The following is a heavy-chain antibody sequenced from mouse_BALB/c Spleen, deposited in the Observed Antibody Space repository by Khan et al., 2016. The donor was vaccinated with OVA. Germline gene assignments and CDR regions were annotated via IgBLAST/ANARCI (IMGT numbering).Heavy chain of an antibody. D-gene: IGHD1-1*01. V-gene: IGHV3-2*02. CDR2: ISYSGST. J-gene: IGHJ4*01. CDR1: GYSITSDYA. Sequence: EVQLQESGPGLVKPSQSLSLTCTVTGYSITSDYAWDWIRHFPGNKLEWMGYISYSGSTSYNPSLKSRISITRAPSKNQFFLQLNSVTTEDTATEYCARTNYYGYALDYWGQGTSVTVSS. CDR3: ARTNYYGYALDY.